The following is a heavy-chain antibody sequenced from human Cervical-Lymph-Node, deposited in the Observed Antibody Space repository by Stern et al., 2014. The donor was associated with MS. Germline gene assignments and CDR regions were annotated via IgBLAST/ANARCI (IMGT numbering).Heavy chain of an antibody. J-gene: IGHJ5*01. Sequence: EVQLVESGGGLVQPGRSLRLSCGASGFTFDDYTMHWVRQAPGKGLEWVSGINYNSGRLGYADSVKDRFTISRDNAKKSLFLQMNRLRVEDTALYYCAKSAVMTGPISAWFDSWGQGIFVTVSS. D-gene: IGHD3-9*01. V-gene: IGHV3-9*01. CDR2: INYNSGRL. CDR3: AKSAVMTGPISAWFDS. CDR1: GFTFDDYT.